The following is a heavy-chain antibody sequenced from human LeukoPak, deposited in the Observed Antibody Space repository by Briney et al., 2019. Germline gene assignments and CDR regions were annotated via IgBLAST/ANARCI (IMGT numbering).Heavy chain of an antibody. V-gene: IGHV1-2*02. J-gene: IGHJ5*02. CDR3: ARDYDILNAQTNWFDP. CDR2: INPNSGGT. CDR1: GYTLTGYY. D-gene: IGHD3-9*01. Sequence: ASVKVSCKAFGYTLTGYYMHWVRRAPGQGLEWMGWINPNSGGTNYAQKFQGRVTMTRDPSTSTAYMELSRLRSDDTAVYYCARDYDILNAQTNWFDPWGQGTLVTVSS.